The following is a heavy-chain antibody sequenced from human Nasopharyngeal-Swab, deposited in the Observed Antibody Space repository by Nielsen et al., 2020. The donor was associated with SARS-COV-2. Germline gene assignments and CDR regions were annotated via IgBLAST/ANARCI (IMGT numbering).Heavy chain of an antibody. Sequence: WIRQPPGKGLEWIGYIYYSGSTYYNPSLKSRVTISVDTSKNQFSLKLSSVTAADTAVYYCARWGMTTVTTGYFDHWGQGTLVTVSS. V-gene: IGHV4-31*02. CDR2: IYYSGST. CDR3: ARWGMTTVTTGYFDH. D-gene: IGHD4-17*01. J-gene: IGHJ4*02.